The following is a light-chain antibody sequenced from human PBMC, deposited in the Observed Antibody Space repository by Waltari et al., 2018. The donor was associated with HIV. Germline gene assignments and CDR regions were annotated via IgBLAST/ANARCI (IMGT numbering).Light chain of an antibody. CDR2: EVT. V-gene: IGLV2-8*01. Sequence: QSALTQPPSASGSPGQSVTISCTGTSSHVGAYNSFTWYQQHPGKAPKLLISEVTKRPSGVPDRFSGSKSGNTASLTVSGLQAEDEADFYCSSYAGSNNVVFGGGTKLTVL. J-gene: IGLJ2*01. CDR1: SSHVGAYNS. CDR3: SSYAGSNNVV.